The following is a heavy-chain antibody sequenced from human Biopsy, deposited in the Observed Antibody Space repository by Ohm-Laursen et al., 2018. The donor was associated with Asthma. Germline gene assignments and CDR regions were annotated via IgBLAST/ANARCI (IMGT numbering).Heavy chain of an antibody. CDR3: ARGYSGTDRIVYYYSGMEV. V-gene: IGHV1-69*01. Sequence: SLVKVSCKASGDSLGSFINYAISWVRQAPRQGLEWMGGLIPVLGTADYAPTFEGRVTITADESTSTAYLELTSLRFEDTAVYYCARGYSGTDRIVYYYSGMEVWGQGTTVTVSS. J-gene: IGHJ6*02. CDR1: GDSLGSFINYA. D-gene: IGHD5-12*01. CDR2: LIPVLGTA.